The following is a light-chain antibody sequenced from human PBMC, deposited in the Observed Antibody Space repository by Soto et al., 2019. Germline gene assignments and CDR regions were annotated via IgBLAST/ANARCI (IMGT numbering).Light chain of an antibody. CDR2: DAS. CDR1: QDIRNY. CDR3: QQYADQFT. Sequence: GDRVTITCQASQDIRNYLNWYQKKPGKAPKLLIYDASRLEEGVPSRFSGSGSGTDFTFTISSLQPEDFATYYCQQYADQFTIGPRTEVD. V-gene: IGKV1-33*01. J-gene: IGKJ3*01.